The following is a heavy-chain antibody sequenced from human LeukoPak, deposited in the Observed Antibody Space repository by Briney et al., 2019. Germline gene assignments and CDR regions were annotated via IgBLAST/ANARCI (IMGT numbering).Heavy chain of an antibody. Sequence: PGGSLRLSCAASDFSVNNNYVDWVRQAPGKGLEWVSCMDNFGIKTYADSVQGRFTVSRDSPRNMVFLQMNSLRVEDTAVYYCAGGKYYGSGTRPGYLGYWGLGTMVTVSS. CDR3: AGGKYYGSGTRPGYLGY. V-gene: IGHV3-53*01. J-gene: IGHJ4*02. CDR2: MDNFGIK. CDR1: DFSVNNNY. D-gene: IGHD3-10*01.